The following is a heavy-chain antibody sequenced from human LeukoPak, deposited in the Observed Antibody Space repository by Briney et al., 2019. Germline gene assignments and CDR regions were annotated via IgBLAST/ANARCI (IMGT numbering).Heavy chain of an antibody. J-gene: IGHJ4*02. CDR3: ARAQSGGIVGAPKTRGHFDY. V-gene: IGHV1-2*02. D-gene: IGHD1-26*01. CDR1: GYTFTGFY. CDR2: INRNNGGT. Sequence: GASLLVCCKASGYTFTGFYMHGVRRAPGRVLGGFGWINRNNGGTNYAQKFQGRVTMTRDTSISTAYMELRRLRADATAVYHCARAQSGGIVGAPKTRGHFDYWGQGTLVTVSS.